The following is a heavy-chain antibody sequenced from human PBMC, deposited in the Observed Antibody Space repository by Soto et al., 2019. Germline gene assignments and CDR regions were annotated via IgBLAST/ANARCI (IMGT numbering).Heavy chain of an antibody. Sequence: QVQLQESGPGLVKPSETLSLTCTVSGGSISSYYWSWIRQPPGKGLEWIGYIYYSGSTNYNPSLKSRVTISVDTSKNQFSLKLSSVTAADTAVYYCARDALYCSSTSCQDQQSYYGMDVWGQGTTVTVSS. V-gene: IGHV4-59*01. D-gene: IGHD2-2*01. CDR1: GGSISSYY. CDR3: ARDALYCSSTSCQDQQSYYGMDV. J-gene: IGHJ6*02. CDR2: IYYSGST.